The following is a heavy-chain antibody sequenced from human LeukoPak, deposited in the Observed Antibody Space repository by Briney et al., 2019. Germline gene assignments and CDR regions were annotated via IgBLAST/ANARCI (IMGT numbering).Heavy chain of an antibody. Sequence: GASVKVSCKASGGTFSSYAISWVRQAPGQGLEWMGGIIPIFGTANYAQKFQGRVTITADESTSTAYMELSSLRSEDTAVYYCARVTPQLVVTPFDYWGQGTLVTVSS. CDR1: GGTFSSYA. J-gene: IGHJ4*02. V-gene: IGHV1-69*13. CDR2: IIPIFGTA. D-gene: IGHD4-23*01. CDR3: ARVTPQLVVTPFDY.